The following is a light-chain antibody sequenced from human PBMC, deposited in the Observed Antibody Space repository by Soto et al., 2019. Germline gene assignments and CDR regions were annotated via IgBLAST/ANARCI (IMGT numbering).Light chain of an antibody. Sequence: EIVMTQSPLSLPVTPGEPASISCKSSQSLLYSDGNNYLDWYLQKPGQSPQLLIHLGSNRASGVPDRFSGSGLGTDFTLRISRVEAEDVGVYFCMQALETPLTFGGGTKVEIK. CDR3: MQALETPLT. CDR1: QSLLYSDGNNY. J-gene: IGKJ4*01. V-gene: IGKV2-28*01. CDR2: LGS.